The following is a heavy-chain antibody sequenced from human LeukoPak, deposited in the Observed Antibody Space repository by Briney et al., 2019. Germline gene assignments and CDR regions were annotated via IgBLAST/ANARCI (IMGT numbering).Heavy chain of an antibody. J-gene: IGHJ6*02. D-gene: IGHD6-13*01. V-gene: IGHV3-21*01. CDR2: ISSSSSSYI. Sequence: GGSLRLSCAASGFTFSSYSMNWVRQAPGKGLEWVSSISSSSSSYIYYADSVKGRFTISRDNAKNSLYLQMNSLRAEDTAVYYCARDSSRPPHSSSWYGYYYYGMDVWGQGTTVTVSS. CDR3: ARDSSRPPHSSSWYGYYYYGMDV. CDR1: GFTFSSYS.